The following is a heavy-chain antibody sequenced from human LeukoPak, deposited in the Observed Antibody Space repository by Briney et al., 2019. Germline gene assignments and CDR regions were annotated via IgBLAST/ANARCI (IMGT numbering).Heavy chain of an antibody. V-gene: IGHV4-30-4*08. CDR2: IYYSGST. CDR1: GGSISSGDYY. Sequence: PSQTLSLTCTVSGGSISSGDYYWSWIRQPPGKGLEWIGYIYYSGSTYYNPSPKSRVTISVDTSKNQFSLKLSSVTAADTAVYYCARDAWVASRAGGYVIWGQGTLVTVSS. CDR3: ARDAWVASRAGGYVI. J-gene: IGHJ4*02. D-gene: IGHD5-12*01.